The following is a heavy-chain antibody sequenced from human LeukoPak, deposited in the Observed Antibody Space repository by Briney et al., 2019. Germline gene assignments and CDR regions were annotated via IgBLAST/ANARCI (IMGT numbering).Heavy chain of an antibody. D-gene: IGHD6-19*01. V-gene: IGHV4-59*08. CDR3: ASWGAVAGKFDY. CDR1: GGSISTYY. J-gene: IGHJ4*02. CDR2: VYYSGST. Sequence: SETLSLTCTVSGGSISTYYWSWIRQPPGKGLEWIGYVYYSGSTNYNPSLMGRVTMSVDTSKNQFSLKLSSVTAADTAVYYCASWGAVAGKFDYWGQGTLVTVSS.